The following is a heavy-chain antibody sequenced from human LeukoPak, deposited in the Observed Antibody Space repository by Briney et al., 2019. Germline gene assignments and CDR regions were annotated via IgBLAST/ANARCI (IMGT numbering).Heavy chain of an antibody. CDR3: VRGFLVVTGQGAFDY. D-gene: IGHD6-19*01. V-gene: IGHV3-53*01. J-gene: IGHJ4*02. CDR1: GLTVSSHY. Sequence: GGSLRLSCAASGLTVSSHYMSWVRQAPGKGLEWVSVIYSGGTTYYADSVKGRFTISRDNSRNTVYLQMNSLRAEDTAAYYCVRGFLVVTGQGAFDYWGQGTLVTVSS. CDR2: IYSGGTT.